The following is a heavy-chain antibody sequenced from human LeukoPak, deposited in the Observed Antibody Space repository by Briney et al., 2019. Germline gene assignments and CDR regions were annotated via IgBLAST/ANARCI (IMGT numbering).Heavy chain of an antibody. Sequence: PGGSLRLSCAASGFTLSSYAMSWVRQTPGKGLEWVSGISDSGGSTVYADSIKGRFIISRDNSKNMLCLQMNSLRAEDTAVYYCAKDRDSGSGYCTWGLFDAWGQGTLVTVSS. CDR1: GFTLSSYA. V-gene: IGHV3-23*01. CDR3: AKDRDSGSGYCTWGLFDA. D-gene: IGHD2-8*01. CDR2: ISDSGGST. J-gene: IGHJ5*02.